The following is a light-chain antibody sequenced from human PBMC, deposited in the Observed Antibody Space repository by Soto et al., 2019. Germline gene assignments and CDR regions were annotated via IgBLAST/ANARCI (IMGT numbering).Light chain of an antibody. J-gene: IGKJ1*01. CDR2: AAS. CDR1: QSISSY. Sequence: DIQRTQSPSSLSASVGDRVTITCRASQSISSYLNWYQQKPGKAPKFLIYAASNLQSGVPSRFSGSGSGTDFSLTISSLQPEDFATYYCQQSYSSPQTFGQGTKWIS. V-gene: IGKV1-39*01. CDR3: QQSYSSPQT.